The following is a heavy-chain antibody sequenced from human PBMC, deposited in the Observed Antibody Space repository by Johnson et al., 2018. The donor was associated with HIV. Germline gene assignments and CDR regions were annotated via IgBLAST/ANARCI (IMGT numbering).Heavy chain of an antibody. CDR3: AKEKLELRTGDAFDI. CDR2: ISGSGHST. Sequence: VQLVESGGGLVQPGGSLRLSCAASGFTFSSFAMSWVRQAPGKGLEWVSAISGSGHSTYYADSVKGRFTNSRDSSKNTLYLQMNSLRADDTAVYYCAKEKLELRTGDAFDIWGQGTMVTVSS. V-gene: IGHV3-23*04. D-gene: IGHD1-7*01. CDR1: GFTFSSFA. J-gene: IGHJ3*02.